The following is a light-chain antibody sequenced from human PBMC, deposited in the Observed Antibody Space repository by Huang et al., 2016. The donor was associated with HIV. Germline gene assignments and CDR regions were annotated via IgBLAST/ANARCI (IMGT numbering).Light chain of an antibody. CDR3: MQALQTPWT. Sequence: DIVMTQSPLSLPVTPGEPASISCRSSQSLLHSNGYNYLDGSLQKPGQSPQLLIYLGSNRASGVPDRVSGSGSGTYFTLKISRVEAEDVGVYYCMQALQTPWTFGQGTKVEIK. J-gene: IGKJ1*01. CDR1: QSLLHSNGYNY. V-gene: IGKV2-28*01. CDR2: LGS.